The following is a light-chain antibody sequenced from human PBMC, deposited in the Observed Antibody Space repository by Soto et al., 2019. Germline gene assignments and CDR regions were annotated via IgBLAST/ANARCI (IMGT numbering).Light chain of an antibody. CDR2: GAS. V-gene: IGKV3-15*01. J-gene: IGKJ5*01. CDR3: QQYNDRPPIT. CDR1: QSITNN. Sequence: EIVMTQSPASLSASPGERITLSCKASQSITNNLAWHQQKPGQAPRLLMYGASTRAADIPARFSGSGSGTEFSLTISGLQSEDFAVYYCQQYNDRPPITFGQGTRLEIK.